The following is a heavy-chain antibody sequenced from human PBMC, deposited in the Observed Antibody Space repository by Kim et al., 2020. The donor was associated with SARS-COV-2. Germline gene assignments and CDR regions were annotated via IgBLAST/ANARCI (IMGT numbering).Heavy chain of an antibody. V-gene: IGHV4-34*01. J-gene: IGHJ4*02. CDR2: INHSGST. CDR1: GGSFSGYY. Sequence: SETLSLTCAVYGGSFSGYYWSWIRQPPGKGLEWIGEINHSGSTNYNPSLKSRVTISVDTSKNQFSLKLSSVTAADTAVYYCARGLRLLQAIDYWGQGTLVTVSS. D-gene: IGHD3-22*01. CDR3: ARGLRLLQAIDY.